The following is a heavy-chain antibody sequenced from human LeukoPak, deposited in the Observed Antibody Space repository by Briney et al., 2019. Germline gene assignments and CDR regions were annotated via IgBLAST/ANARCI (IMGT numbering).Heavy chain of an antibody. D-gene: IGHD6-19*01. J-gene: IGHJ1*01. Sequence: GWSLSLSCAASGFTFSSYGMQWVRQAPGRGLEYVSAISSNGSSTNYATSVKGRFTISRDNSKNTLYLQMGSLRTDNMAVYYCARVTSGWYGYWGQGTLITVSS. CDR2: ISSNGSST. V-gene: IGHV3-64*01. CDR3: ARVTSGWYGY. CDR1: GFTFSSYG.